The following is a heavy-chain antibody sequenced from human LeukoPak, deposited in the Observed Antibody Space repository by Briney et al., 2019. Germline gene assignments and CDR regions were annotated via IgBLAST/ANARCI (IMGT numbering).Heavy chain of an antibody. CDR1: GFTFSSYS. V-gene: IGHV3-7*04. Sequence: GGSLRLSCAASGFTFSSYSMNWVRQAPGKGLEWVVNIKPDGSEKYSVDSVKGRFTISRDNAKNSLYLQMNSLRAEDTAVYYCARDNSGSDPEHWARWGQGTLVIVSS. CDR2: IKPDGSEK. CDR3: ARDNSGSDPEHWAR. J-gene: IGHJ4*02. D-gene: IGHD5-12*01.